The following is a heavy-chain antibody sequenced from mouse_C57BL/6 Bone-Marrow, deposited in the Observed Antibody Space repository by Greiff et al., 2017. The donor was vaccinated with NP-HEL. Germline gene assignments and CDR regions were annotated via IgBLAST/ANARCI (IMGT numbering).Heavy chain of an antibody. Sequence: EVKLQQSGPGLVKPSQSLSLTCSVTGYSITSGYYWNWIRQFPGNKLEWMGYISYDGSNNYNPSLKNRISITRDTSKNQFFLKLNSVTTEDTATYYCAREGYYYGSLKYYYAMDYWGQGTSVTVSS. CDR2: ISYDGSN. CDR1: GYSITSGYY. CDR3: AREGYYYGSLKYYYAMDY. V-gene: IGHV3-6*01. J-gene: IGHJ4*01. D-gene: IGHD1-1*01.